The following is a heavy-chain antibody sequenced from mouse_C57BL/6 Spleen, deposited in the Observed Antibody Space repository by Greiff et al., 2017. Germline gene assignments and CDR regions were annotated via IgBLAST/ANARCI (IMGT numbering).Heavy chain of an antibody. CDR1: GYTFTDYE. CDR3: TRESSYYGNYDY. CDR2: IDPETGGT. D-gene: IGHD2-10*01. J-gene: IGHJ2*01. Sequence: QVQLQQSGAELVRPGASVTLSCKASGYTFTDYEMHWVKQTPVHGLAWIGAIDPETGGTAYNQKFKGKAILTADKSSSTAYMELRSLTSEDSAVYYCTRESSYYGNYDYWGQGTTLTVSS. V-gene: IGHV1-15*01.